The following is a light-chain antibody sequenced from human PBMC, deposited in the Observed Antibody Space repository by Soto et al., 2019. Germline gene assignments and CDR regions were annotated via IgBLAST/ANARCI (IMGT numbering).Light chain of an antibody. CDR3: QQRSNWPQIT. CDR1: QSVTSY. V-gene: IGKV3-11*01. Sequence: EIVLTQSPGTLSLSPLEIATLSCRASQSVTSYLAWYQQKPGQAPRLLIYDASNRATGIPARFSGSGSGTDFTLTISSLGPEDFAVYYCQQRSNWPQITFGQGTRLEIK. CDR2: DAS. J-gene: IGKJ5*01.